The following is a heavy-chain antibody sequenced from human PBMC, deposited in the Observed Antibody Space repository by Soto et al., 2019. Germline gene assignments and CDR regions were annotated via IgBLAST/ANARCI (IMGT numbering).Heavy chain of an antibody. D-gene: IGHD5-18*01. CDR3: ARDIRGYSRAFDY. V-gene: IGHV4-59*01. CDR1: GDSIKNYY. Sequence: SETLSLTCTVSGDSIKNYYWNWIRQSPGKGLEWIGYIYYNGSTNYNPSLQSRVTISIDTSKNQFSLKLTSVTAADTAFYYCARDIRGYSRAFDYWGQGTLVTVS. J-gene: IGHJ4*02. CDR2: IYYNGST.